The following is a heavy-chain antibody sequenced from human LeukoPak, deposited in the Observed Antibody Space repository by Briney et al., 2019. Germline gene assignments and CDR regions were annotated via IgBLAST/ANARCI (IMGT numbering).Heavy chain of an antibody. J-gene: IGHJ3*02. V-gene: IGHV3-66*02. CDR1: GFTVSSNY. Sequence: GGSLRLSCAASGFTVSSNYMSWVRQAPGKGLEGGSVIYSGGSTYYADSVKGRFTISRDNSKNTLYLQMNSLRAEDTAVYYCAADYYGSGSYYHYAFDIWGQGTMVTVSS. CDR2: IYSGGST. CDR3: AADYYGSGSYYHYAFDI. D-gene: IGHD3-10*01.